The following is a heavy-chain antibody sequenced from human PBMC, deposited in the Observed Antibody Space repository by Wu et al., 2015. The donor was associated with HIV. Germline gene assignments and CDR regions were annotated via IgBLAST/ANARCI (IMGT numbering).Heavy chain of an antibody. D-gene: IGHD3-22*01. Sequence: LVQSGAEVKKPGASVKVSCKASGYTFTGYYMHWVRQAPGQGLEWMGWMNPNSGGTSYAQKFQDRVTMTRDTSMSTAYMELSRLRSDDTALYFCARGFETYSDDSTYYSAEYFQHWGQGTLVTVSS. CDR3: ARGFETYSDDSTYYSAEYFQH. CDR1: GYTFTGYY. J-gene: IGHJ1*01. V-gene: IGHV1-2*02. CDR2: MNPNSGGT.